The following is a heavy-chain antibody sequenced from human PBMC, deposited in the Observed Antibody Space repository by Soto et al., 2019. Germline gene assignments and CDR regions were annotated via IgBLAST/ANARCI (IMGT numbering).Heavy chain of an antibody. V-gene: IGHV4-59*08. J-gene: IGHJ5*02. CDR2: IYYSGGT. D-gene: IGHD3-10*01. CDR3: ARKRGPSSHNWFDP. CDR1: GGSISSYY. Sequence: SETLSLTCTVSGGSISSYYWSWIRQPPGKGLEWIGYIYYSGGTNYNPSLKSRVTISVDTSKNQFSLKLSSVTAADTAVYYCARKRGPSSHNWFDPWGQGTLVTVSS.